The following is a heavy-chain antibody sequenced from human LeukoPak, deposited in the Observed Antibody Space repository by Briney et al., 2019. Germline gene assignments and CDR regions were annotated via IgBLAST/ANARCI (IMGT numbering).Heavy chain of an antibody. CDR2: ISSSGSTI. D-gene: IGHD4-11*01. V-gene: IGHV3-11*01. CDR1: GFTFSDYY. CDR3: ARGPQMTTNYYYYYMDV. J-gene: IGHJ6*03. Sequence: PGGSLRLSCAASGFTFSDYYMSWIRQAPGKGLEWVSYISSSGSTIYYADSVKGRFTISRDNSKNTLYLQMNSLRAEDTAVYYCARGPQMTTNYYYYYMDVWGKGTTVTISS.